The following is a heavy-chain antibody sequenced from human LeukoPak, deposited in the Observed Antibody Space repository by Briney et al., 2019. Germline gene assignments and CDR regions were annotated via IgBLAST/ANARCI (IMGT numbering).Heavy chain of an antibody. CDR1: GFTLRDYV. Sequence: PGGSLRLSCAASGFTLRDYVISWVRQAPGKGLEWVSYIDPSGTALFYADSVKGRFTISRDNGKNSLYLQLRSLRADDTAVYYCARAAYNWNWGQGTLVTVSS. CDR2: IDPSGTAL. J-gene: IGHJ4*02. CDR3: ARAAYNWN. V-gene: IGHV3-11*01. D-gene: IGHD1-20*01.